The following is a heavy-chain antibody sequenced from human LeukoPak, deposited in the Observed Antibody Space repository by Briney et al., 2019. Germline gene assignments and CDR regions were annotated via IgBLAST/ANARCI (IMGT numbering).Heavy chain of an antibody. V-gene: IGHV3-21*06. CDR1: GFTFSSYA. Sequence: GGSLRLSCAASGFTFSSYAMSWVRQAPGKGLEWVASIIGSGTEMFYADSLKGRFTISRDNSKNSLYLQMNSLRVEDTGVYYCAKVQSDIVGAVFFAFDVWGQGTMVSVSS. J-gene: IGHJ3*01. D-gene: IGHD1-26*01. CDR2: IIGSGTEM. CDR3: AKVQSDIVGAVFFAFDV.